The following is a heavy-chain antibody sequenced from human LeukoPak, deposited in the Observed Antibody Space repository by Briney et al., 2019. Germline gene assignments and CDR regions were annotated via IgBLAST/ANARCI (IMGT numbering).Heavy chain of an antibody. Sequence: PSETLSLTCAVYGGSFSGYYWSWIRQPPGKGLEWIGEINHSGSTNYNPSLKSRVTISVDTSKNQFSLKLSSVTAADTAVYYCARDRAELERAFDPWGQGTLVTVSS. CDR2: INHSGST. J-gene: IGHJ5*02. CDR3: ARDRAELERAFDP. V-gene: IGHV4-34*01. CDR1: GGSFSGYY. D-gene: IGHD1-1*01.